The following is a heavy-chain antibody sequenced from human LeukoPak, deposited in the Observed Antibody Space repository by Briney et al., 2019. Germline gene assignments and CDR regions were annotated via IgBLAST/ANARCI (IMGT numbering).Heavy chain of an antibody. CDR1: GYTFTSYD. Sequence: ASVKVSCKASGYTFTSYDINWVRQATGQGLEWLGRMNPNSGDTGYAQKFQGRVTITRNTSISTAYMELSSLRSEDTAVYYCARARNAITIFGVVTVRGGMDVWAKGPRSPSP. J-gene: IGHJ6*02. CDR2: MNPNSGDT. D-gene: IGHD3-3*01. CDR3: ARARNAITIFGVVTVRGGMDV. V-gene: IGHV1-8*01.